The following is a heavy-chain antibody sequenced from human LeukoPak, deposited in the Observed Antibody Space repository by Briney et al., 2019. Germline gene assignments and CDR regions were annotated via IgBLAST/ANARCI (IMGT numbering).Heavy chain of an antibody. V-gene: IGHV1-8*03. J-gene: IGHJ6*03. CDR3: ARGDYSNYSRYYYYMDV. CDR2: MNPNSGNT. D-gene: IGHD4-11*01. Sequence: GASVKVSCKASGYTFTSYDINWVRQATGQGLEWMGWMNPNSGNTGYAQKFQGRVTITRNTSISTAYMELSSLRSEDTAVYYCARGDYSNYSRYYYYMDVWGKGTTVTVSS. CDR1: GYTFTSYD.